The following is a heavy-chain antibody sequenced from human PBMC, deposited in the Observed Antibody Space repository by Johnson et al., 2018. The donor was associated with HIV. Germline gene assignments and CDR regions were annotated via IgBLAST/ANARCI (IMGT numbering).Heavy chain of an antibody. J-gene: IGHJ3*02. CDR3: ASHRDVAPGEGVAFDI. D-gene: IGHD4-17*01. CDR2: ISSSGGST. Sequence: VQLVESGGGLVQPGGSLRLSCAASGFSFSSYTMTWVRQAPGKGLEWVSGISSSGGSTYYADSVKGRFTISRDNSKNTLYLQMNSPRAEDTAVYYCASHRDVAPGEGVAFDIWGQGTMVTVSS. V-gene: IGHV3-23*04. CDR1: GFSFSSYT.